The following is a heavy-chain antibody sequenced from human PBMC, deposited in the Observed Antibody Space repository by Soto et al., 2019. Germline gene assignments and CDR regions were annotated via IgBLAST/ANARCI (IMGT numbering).Heavy chain of an antibody. CDR3: GSVGRVP. Sequence: KASETLSLTCAVSGASLRGYYWGWFRQPPGKGLEWIGEIDHSGSTKYNPSLKSRATIAVDTSKNQFSLKVNSVTAADTAVYYCGSVGRVPWGQGTLVTVSS. V-gene: IGHV4-34*01. CDR1: GASLRGYY. CDR2: IDHSGST. D-gene: IGHD1-26*01. J-gene: IGHJ4*02.